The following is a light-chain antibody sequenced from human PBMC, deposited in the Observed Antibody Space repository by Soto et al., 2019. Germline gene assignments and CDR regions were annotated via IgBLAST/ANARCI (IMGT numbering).Light chain of an antibody. J-gene: IGLJ1*01. CDR3: CSYAGSTPYV. Sequence: QSVLTQPPSASGSPGQSVTISCTGTSSDIGAYNYVSWYQQHPGKAPKLMIYEVSKRPSGVPDRFSGSKSGNTASLTVSGLHTEDEADYYCCSYAGSTPYVFGTGTKVTVL. V-gene: IGLV2-8*01. CDR1: SSDIGAYNY. CDR2: EVS.